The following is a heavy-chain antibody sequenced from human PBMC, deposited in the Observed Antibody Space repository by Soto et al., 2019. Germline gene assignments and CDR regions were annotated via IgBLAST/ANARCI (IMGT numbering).Heavy chain of an antibody. CDR3: AKTEEMATIIDAFDI. CDR2: ISYDGSNK. D-gene: IGHD5-12*01. V-gene: IGHV3-30*18. J-gene: IGHJ3*02. CDR1: GFTFSSYG. Sequence: PGGSLRLSCAASGFTFSSYGMHWVRQAPGKGLEWVAVISYDGSNKYYADSVKGRFTISRDNSKNTLYLQMNSLRAEDTAVYYCAKTEEMATIIDAFDIWGQGTMVTVSS.